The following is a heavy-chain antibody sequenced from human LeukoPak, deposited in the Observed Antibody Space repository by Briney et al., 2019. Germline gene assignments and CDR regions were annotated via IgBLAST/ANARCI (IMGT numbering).Heavy chain of an antibody. Sequence: GGSLRLSCAASGFTFSSYGTHLVRQAPGKGLEWVAFIRYDGSNKYYADSVKGRFTISRDNSKNTLYLQINSLRAEDTAVYYCAKDSSRIAVAGTYGNYWGQGTLVTVSS. CDR3: AKDSSRIAVAGTYGNY. V-gene: IGHV3-30*02. D-gene: IGHD6-19*01. CDR1: GFTFSSYG. CDR2: IRYDGSNK. J-gene: IGHJ4*02.